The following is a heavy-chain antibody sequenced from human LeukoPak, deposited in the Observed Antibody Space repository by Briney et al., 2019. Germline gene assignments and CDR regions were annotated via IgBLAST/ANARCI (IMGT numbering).Heavy chain of an antibody. CDR2: IYYSWST. J-gene: IGHJ4*02. D-gene: IGHD4-11*01. Sequence: SETLSLTCTVSGGSISSSYWSWIRQPPGKGLEWIGYIYYSWSTSYNPSLKSRVTISVDTSKNQFSLKLNSVTAADTAVYYCARQGPLTTAVTTRTDPFDYWGQGTLVTVSS. V-gene: IGHV4-59*08. CDR3: ARQGPLTTAVTTRTDPFDY. CDR1: GGSISSSY.